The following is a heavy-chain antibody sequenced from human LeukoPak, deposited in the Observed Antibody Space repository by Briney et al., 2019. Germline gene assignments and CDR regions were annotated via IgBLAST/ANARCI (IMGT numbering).Heavy chain of an antibody. V-gene: IGHV3-7*01. D-gene: IGHD1-26*01. J-gene: IGHJ6*02. CDR3: ARDLPISGGPGMDV. CDR2: IKSDASET. Sequence: GGSLRLSCAASGFTFSNYWMSWVRQAPGKGLEWVAHIKSDASETYYVDSVKGRFTISRDNAKNSLYLPMNSLRAEDTAVYYCARDLPISGGPGMDVWGQGTTVTVSS. CDR1: GFTFSNYW.